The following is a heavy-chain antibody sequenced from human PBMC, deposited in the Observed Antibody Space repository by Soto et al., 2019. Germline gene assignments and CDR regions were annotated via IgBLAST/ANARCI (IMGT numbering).Heavy chain of an antibody. J-gene: IGHJ6*02. CDR1: GGSFSGYY. CDR3: ARRAFYYGMDV. CDR2: INHSGST. V-gene: IGHV4-34*01. Sequence: PSETLSLTCAVYGGSFSGYYWSWIRQPPGKGLEWIGEINHSGSTNYNPSLKSRVTISVDTSKNQFSLKLSSVTAADTAVYYCARRAFYYGMDVWGQGTTVTAP.